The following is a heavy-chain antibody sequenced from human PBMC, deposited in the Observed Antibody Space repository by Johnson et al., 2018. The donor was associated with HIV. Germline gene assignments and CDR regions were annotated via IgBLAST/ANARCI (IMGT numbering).Heavy chain of an antibody. D-gene: IGHD2-2*01. V-gene: IGHV3-30*04. CDR2: SYGGSKK. CDR3: ARDSLSIVVVPAATRGGAFDI. CDR1: DSASVVLL. J-gene: IGHJ3*02. Sequence: VQLVESGGGVVQPGRSLRLPFQPLDSASVVLLCTGSARLQARGCIAWHLSYGGSKKHNADSVKGRFTISRDNTKNTLYVQMNSLRAEDTAVYFCARDSLSIVVVPAATRGGAFDIWGQGTMVTVSS.